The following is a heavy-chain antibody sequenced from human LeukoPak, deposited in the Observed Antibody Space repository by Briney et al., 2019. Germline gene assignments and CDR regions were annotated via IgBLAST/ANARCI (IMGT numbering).Heavy chain of an antibody. J-gene: IGHJ4*02. CDR1: GFTFSSYG. Sequence: QPGGSLRLSCAASGFTFSSYGMHWVRQAPGKGLEWVAVISYDGSNKYYADSVKGRFTISRDNSKNTLYLQMNSLRAEDTAVYYCARPPTGLYYDFWSGYYEGYFDYWGQGTLVTVSS. CDR2: ISYDGSNK. D-gene: IGHD3-3*01. V-gene: IGHV3-30*19. CDR3: ARPPTGLYYDFWSGYYEGYFDY.